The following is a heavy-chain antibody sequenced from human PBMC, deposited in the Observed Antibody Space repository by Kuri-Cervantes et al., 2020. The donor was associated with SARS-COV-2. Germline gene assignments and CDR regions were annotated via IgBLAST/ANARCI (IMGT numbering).Heavy chain of an antibody. D-gene: IGHD2-2*01. J-gene: IGHJ5*02. CDR1: GGTFSSYA. CDR3: AREEGRYCSSTSCKKKIGWFDP. CDR2: IIPIFGTA. Sequence: SVKVSCKASGGTFSSYAISWVRQAPGQGLEWMGGIIPIFGTANYAQKFQVRVTITADESTSTAYMELSSLRSEDTAVYYCAREEGRYCSSTSCKKKIGWFDPWGQGTLVTVSS. V-gene: IGHV1-69*13.